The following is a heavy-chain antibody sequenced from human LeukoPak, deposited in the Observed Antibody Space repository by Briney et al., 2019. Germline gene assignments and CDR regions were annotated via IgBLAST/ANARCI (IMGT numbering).Heavy chain of an antibody. CDR2: IYHSGST. CDR1: GGSISSSSYY. Sequence: PSETLSLTCTVSGGSISSSSYYWGWIRHPPGKGLEWIGSIYHSGSTYYNPYLKSRVTISVDTSKNQFSLKLSSVTAADTAVYYCARETRPYDYVWGSYRPLGCFDPWGQGTLVTVSS. V-gene: IGHV4-39*07. D-gene: IGHD3-16*02. J-gene: IGHJ5*02. CDR3: ARETRPYDYVWGSYRPLGCFDP.